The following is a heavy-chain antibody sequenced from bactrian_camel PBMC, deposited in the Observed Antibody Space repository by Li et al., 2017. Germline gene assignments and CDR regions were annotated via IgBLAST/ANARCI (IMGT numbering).Heavy chain of an antibody. J-gene: IGHJ4*01. D-gene: IGHD6*01. V-gene: IGHV3S53*01. CDR3: AAKYGGSWPLNLDNYHY. Sequence: VQMVESGGGSPQAGRALRPFCVASGNVHPPTWLGRFRQAPGKWREGIATTYLSRTLYADSLKGRFTISRDNSKNTVYLEMNNLKPNDTAVYYCAAKYGGSWPLNLDNYHYWGQGTQVTVS. CDR2: TYLSRT. CDR1: GNVHPPTW.